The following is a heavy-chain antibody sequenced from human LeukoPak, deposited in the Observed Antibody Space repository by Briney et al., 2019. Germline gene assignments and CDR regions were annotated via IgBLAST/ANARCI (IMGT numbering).Heavy chain of an antibody. D-gene: IGHD1-26*01. Sequence: GGSLRLSCVASGLTFNIYAMYWVRQAPGKELEWLAAISYDGTKIYYADSVKGRFTISRDNSKNTLYLQMNSLRAEDTAVYYCAKDTGGYINAFDIWGQGTMVTVSS. CDR2: ISYDGTKI. V-gene: IGHV3-30*04. CDR1: GLTFNIYA. J-gene: IGHJ3*02. CDR3: AKDTGGYINAFDI.